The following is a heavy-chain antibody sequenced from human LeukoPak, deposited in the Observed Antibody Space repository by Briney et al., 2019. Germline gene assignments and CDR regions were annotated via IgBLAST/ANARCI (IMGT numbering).Heavy chain of an antibody. J-gene: IGHJ4*02. D-gene: IGHD1-1*01. CDR2: IYSGGTT. Sequence: GGSLRLSCAASGFTVSSNYMSWVRQAPGKGLEWVSVIYSGGTTYYADSVKGRFTISRDNSKNTLYLQMNSLRAEDTAVYYCARAQRSPGTFDYWAQGTLVTVSS. CDR3: ARAQRSPGTFDY. CDR1: GFTVSSNY. V-gene: IGHV3-53*01.